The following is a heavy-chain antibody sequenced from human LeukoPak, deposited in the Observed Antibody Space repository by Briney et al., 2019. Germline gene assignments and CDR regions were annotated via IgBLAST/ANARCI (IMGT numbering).Heavy chain of an antibody. CDR2: ISSSSTI. V-gene: IGHV3-48*02. Sequence: PGGSLRLSCAASGFTFSSYSMNWVRQAPGKGLEWVSYISSSSTIYYADSVEGRFTISRDNAKNSLYLQMNSLRDEDTAVYYCARDSSSWYDFDYWGQGTLVTVSS. CDR1: GFTFSSYS. CDR3: ARDSSSWYDFDY. J-gene: IGHJ4*02. D-gene: IGHD6-13*01.